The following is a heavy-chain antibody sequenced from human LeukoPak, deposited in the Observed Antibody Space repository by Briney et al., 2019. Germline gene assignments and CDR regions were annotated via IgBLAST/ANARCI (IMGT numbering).Heavy chain of an antibody. J-gene: IGHJ4*02. V-gene: IGHV4-4*07. CDR1: GGSISSYY. CDR3: ARDGAYYDFDY. CDR2: IYTSGST. Sequence: SETLSLTCTVSGGSISSYYWSWIRQPAGKGLEWIGRIYTSGSTSYNPSLKSRVTMSVDRSKNQFSLRLSSVTAADTAVYYCARDGAYYDFDYWGQGTLVTISS. D-gene: IGHD3-22*01.